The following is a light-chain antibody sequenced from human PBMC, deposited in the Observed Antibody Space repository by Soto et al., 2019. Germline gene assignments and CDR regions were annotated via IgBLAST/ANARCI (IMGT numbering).Light chain of an antibody. CDR2: KAI. J-gene: IGKJ2*01. Sequence: DIKMTQSPSTLSASVGDRVTITCRASQSIDTWLAWYQQKPGKAPKLLIHKAIILQSEVPSRFSGSASGTEFSLTISTLHPYDFATYYCQRYNDYQYVFGQGTKL. V-gene: IGKV1-5*03. CDR1: QSIDTW. CDR3: QRYNDYQYV.